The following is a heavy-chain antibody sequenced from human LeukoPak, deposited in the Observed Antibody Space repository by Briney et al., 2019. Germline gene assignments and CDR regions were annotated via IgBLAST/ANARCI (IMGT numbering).Heavy chain of an antibody. J-gene: IGHJ6*03. CDR2: ISGSGGST. V-gene: IGHV3-23*01. CDR1: GFTFSSYS. Sequence: GGSLRLSCAASGFTFSSYSMNWVRQAPGKGLEWVSAISGSGGSTYYADSVKGRFTISRDNSKNTLYLQMNSLRAEDTAVYYCARDPKGYYYYMDVWGKGTTVTVSS. CDR3: ARDPKGYYYYMDV.